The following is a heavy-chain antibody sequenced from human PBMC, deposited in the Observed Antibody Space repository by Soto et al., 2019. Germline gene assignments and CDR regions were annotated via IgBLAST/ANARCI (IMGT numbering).Heavy chain of an antibody. V-gene: IGHV1-69*06. Sequence: SVKVSCKASGYIFTDYYMHWVRQAPGQGLEWMGGIIPIFGTANYAQKFQGRVTITADKSTSTAYMELSSLRSEDTAVYYCASNPIAVAGTQVYYYYYGMDVWGQGTTVTVSS. CDR2: IIPIFGTA. D-gene: IGHD6-19*01. CDR3: ASNPIAVAGTQVYYYYYGMDV. J-gene: IGHJ6*02. CDR1: GYIFTDYY.